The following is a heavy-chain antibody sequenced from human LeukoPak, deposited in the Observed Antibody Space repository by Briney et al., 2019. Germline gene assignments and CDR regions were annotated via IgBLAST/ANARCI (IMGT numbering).Heavy chain of an antibody. D-gene: IGHD3-22*01. CDR3: VRARGYYDSSGYLSVTFDI. J-gene: IGHJ3*02. Sequence: GGSLRLSCAASGFTFSSYAMSWVRQAPEKGLEWVSAISGSGGSTYYADSVKGRFTISRDNSKNTLYLQMNSLRAEDTAVYYCVRARGYYDSSGYLSVTFDIWGQGTMVTVSS. V-gene: IGHV3-23*01. CDR2: ISGSGGST. CDR1: GFTFSSYA.